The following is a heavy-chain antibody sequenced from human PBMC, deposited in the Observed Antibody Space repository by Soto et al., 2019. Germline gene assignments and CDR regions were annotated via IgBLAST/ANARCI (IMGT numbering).Heavy chain of an antibody. V-gene: IGHV4-30-2*01. CDR1: GGSISSGGYS. CDR2: IYHSGST. J-gene: IGHJ4*02. D-gene: IGHD3-10*01. CDR3: ARPLYGSGSYYNLGY. Sequence: SETLSLTCAVSGGSISSGGYSWSWIRQPPGKGLEWIGYIYHSGSTNYNPSLKSRVTISVDTSKNQFSLKLSSVTAADTAVYYCARPLYGSGSYYNLGYWGQGTLVTVSS.